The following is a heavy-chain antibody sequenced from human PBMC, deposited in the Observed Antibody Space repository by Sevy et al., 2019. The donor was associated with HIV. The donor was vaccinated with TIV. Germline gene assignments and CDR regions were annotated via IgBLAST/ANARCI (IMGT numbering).Heavy chain of an antibody. V-gene: IGHV1-2*02. J-gene: IGHJ4*02. Sequence: ASVKVSCKASGYTFTGHYLHWVRQAPGQGLEWMGWIDPISGGTTHGQNFKGRVTMARYTSISTAYMELSSVGFDDTAMDYCVRIRFQTGAFDSWGQGTLVTVSS. CDR2: IDPISGGT. D-gene: IGHD7-27*01. CDR1: GYTFTGHY. CDR3: VRIRFQTGAFDS.